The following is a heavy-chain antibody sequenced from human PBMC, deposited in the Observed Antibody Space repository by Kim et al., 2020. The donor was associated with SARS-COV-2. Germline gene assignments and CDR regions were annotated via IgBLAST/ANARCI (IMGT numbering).Heavy chain of an antibody. V-gene: IGHV4-39*01. D-gene: IGHD2-15*01. Sequence: SLKSRVTISVDTSKNQFSLKLSSVTAADTAVYYCARYTLGYCSGGSCGYWGQGTLVTVSS. CDR3: ARYTLGYCSGGSCGY. J-gene: IGHJ4*02.